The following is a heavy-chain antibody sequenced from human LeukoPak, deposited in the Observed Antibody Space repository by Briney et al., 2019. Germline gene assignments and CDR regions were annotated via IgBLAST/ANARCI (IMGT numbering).Heavy chain of an antibody. CDR1: GFTFSSYW. V-gene: IGHV3-23*01. J-gene: IGHJ4*02. CDR2: ISGSGGST. D-gene: IGHD6-6*01. CDR3: ARLISSSARGYFDY. Sequence: GGSLRLSCAASGFTFSSYWMHWVRQAPGKGLEWVSAISGSGGSTYYADSVKGRFTISRDNSKNTLYLQMNSLRAEDTAVYYCARLISSSARGYFDYWGQGTLVTVSS.